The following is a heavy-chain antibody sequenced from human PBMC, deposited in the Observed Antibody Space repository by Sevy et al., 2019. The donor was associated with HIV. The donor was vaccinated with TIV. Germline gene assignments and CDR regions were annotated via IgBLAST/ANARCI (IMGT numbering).Heavy chain of an antibody. J-gene: IGHJ4*02. Sequence: GGSLRLSCAASGFTFSSYSMNWVRQAPGKGLVWVSSISSSSSYIYYADSVKGRFTISRDNAKNSLYLQMNSLRAEDTAVYYCAREQQLGGPWDYWGQGTLVTVSS. CDR3: AREQQLGGPWDY. CDR1: GFTFSSYS. CDR2: ISSSSSYI. D-gene: IGHD6-13*01. V-gene: IGHV3-21*01.